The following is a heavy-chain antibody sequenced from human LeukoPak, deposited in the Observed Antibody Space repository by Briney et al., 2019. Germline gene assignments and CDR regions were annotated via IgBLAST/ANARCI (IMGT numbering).Heavy chain of an antibody. CDR3: ARGGSGSYFSWLDP. CDR2: INPNSGGT. D-gene: IGHD3-10*01. CDR1: GYTFTGYY. V-gene: IGHV1-2*02. Sequence: EASVKVSCKASGYTFTGYYIRWVRQAPGQGLECVGWINPNSGGTNYAQKFQGRVTMTRDTSISTAYMELSRLRSDDTAVYYCARGGSGSYFSWLDPWGQGTLVTVSS. J-gene: IGHJ5*02.